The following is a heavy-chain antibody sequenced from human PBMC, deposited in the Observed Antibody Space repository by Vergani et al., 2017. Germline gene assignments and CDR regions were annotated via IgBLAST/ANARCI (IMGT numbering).Heavy chain of an antibody. D-gene: IGHD2-15*01. Sequence: QVQLVESGGGVVQPGRSLRLSCAASGFTFSSYAMHWVRQAPGKGLEWVAVISYDGSNKYYADSVKGRFTISRDNSKNTLYLQMNSLRAEDTDVYYCTRDSDCSGGSCYYYYYYMDVWGKGTTVTVSS. V-gene: IGHV3-30-3*01. J-gene: IGHJ6*03. CDR1: GFTFSSYA. CDR3: TRDSDCSGGSCYYYYYYMDV. CDR2: ISYDGSNK.